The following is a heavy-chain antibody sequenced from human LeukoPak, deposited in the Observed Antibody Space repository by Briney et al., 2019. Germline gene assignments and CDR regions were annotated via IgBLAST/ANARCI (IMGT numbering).Heavy chain of an antibody. CDR2: ISAGADVI. CDR1: RFSFSAYP. V-gene: IGHV3-23*01. CDR3: AKSLLTTATGTGRASDI. J-gene: IGHJ3*02. Sequence: GGSLRLSCAASRFSFSAYPMGWVRRASGKRLEWVSGISAGADVIFYADPVKGRFTISRDNSKNTLYLQMNSLRAEDSAEYYCAKSLLTTATGTGRASDIWGQGTMVTVSA. D-gene: IGHD1-1*01.